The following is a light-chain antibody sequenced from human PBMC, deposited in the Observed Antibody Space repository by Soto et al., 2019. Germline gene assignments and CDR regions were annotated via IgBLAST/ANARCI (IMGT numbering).Light chain of an antibody. CDR2: GAS. V-gene: IGKV3-15*01. CDR3: QQYNNWPRT. Sequence: LVMTQSPATLSVSPWERATLSCRASQSVSSNLAWYQRKPGQAPRLLIYGASTRATGIPARFSGSGSGTEFTLTISSLQSEDFAVYYCQQYNNWPRTFGQGTKVDIK. CDR1: QSVSSN. J-gene: IGKJ1*01.